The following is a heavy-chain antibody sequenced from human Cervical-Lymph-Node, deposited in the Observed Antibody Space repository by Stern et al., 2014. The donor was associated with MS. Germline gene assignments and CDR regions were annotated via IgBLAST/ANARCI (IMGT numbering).Heavy chain of an antibody. V-gene: IGHV4-59*01. CDR1: GGSISSYY. Sequence: QVQLQESRPGLVKPSETLSLTYTVSGGSISSYYWSWIRPPPWKGLEWIGYIYYSGSTNYNPSLNSRVTISVDTSKNQFSLKLSSVTAAATDVYYCARGDRGYSISWDPFDYWGQGTLFTVSS. CDR2: IYYSGST. J-gene: IGHJ4*02. CDR3: ARGDRGYSISWDPFDY. D-gene: IGHD6-13*01.